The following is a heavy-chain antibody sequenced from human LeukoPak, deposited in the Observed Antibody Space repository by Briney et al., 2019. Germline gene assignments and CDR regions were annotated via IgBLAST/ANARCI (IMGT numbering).Heavy chain of an antibody. V-gene: IGHV3-23*01. J-gene: IGHJ4*02. Sequence: PGGSLRLSCAASGFIFSDYWMHWIRQAPGKGLEWVSTISGSGISTYYADSVKGRFTISRDNSRNTLYLQMNTLRAGDTALFYCAKGDNDILTGYYNSFDSWGQGTLVTVSS. D-gene: IGHD3-9*01. CDR2: ISGSGIST. CDR3: AKGDNDILTGYYNSFDS. CDR1: GFIFSDYW.